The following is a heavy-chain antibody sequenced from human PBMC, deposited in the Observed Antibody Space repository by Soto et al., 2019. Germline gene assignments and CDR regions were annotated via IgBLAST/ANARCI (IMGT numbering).Heavy chain of an antibody. J-gene: IGHJ6*02. V-gene: IGHV4-59*08. D-gene: IGHD6-13*01. CDR2: IYYSGST. Sequence: QVQLQESGAGLVKPSETLSLTCTVSGVSISSYYWSWIRQPPGKGLEWIGYIYYSGSTNYNPSLKSRVTISVDTSKNQFSLKLSSVTAADTAVYYCARRYRSSWKVRGMDVWGQGTTVTVSS. CDR1: GVSISSYY. CDR3: ARRYRSSWKVRGMDV.